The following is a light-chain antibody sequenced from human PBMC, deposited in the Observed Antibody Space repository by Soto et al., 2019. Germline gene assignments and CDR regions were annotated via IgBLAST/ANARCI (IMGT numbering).Light chain of an antibody. CDR2: EVS. CDR3: SSYGGNNNLV. J-gene: IGLJ2*01. CDR1: SSDVGGYYY. V-gene: IGLV2-8*01. Sequence: QSALTQPRSMSGSPGHSVTISCTGSSSDVGGYYYVAWYQQHPGKAPKLMIYEVSKRPSGVPGRFSASKSGNTASLTVSGLQAEDEADYYCSSYGGNNNLVFGGGTKLTVL.